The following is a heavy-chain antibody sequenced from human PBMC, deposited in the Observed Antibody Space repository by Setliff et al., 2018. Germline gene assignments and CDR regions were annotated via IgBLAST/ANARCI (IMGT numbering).Heavy chain of an antibody. V-gene: IGHV3-72*01. CDR3: ATGLHYYDSSATGHYYYYVDV. CDR1: GFTFSAHY. Sequence: PGGSLRLSCAASGFTFSAHYMDWLRQAPGKGLEWVGRIRNKDNSYTTEYAASVKGRFTISRDDSKNTLFLQMNSLKTEDTAVYYCATGLHYYDSSATGHYYYYVDVWGKGTTVTVSS. CDR2: IRNKDNSYTT. J-gene: IGHJ6*03. D-gene: IGHD3-22*01.